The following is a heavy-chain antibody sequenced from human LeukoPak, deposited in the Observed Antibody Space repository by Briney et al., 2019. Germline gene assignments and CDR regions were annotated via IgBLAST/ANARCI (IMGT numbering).Heavy chain of an antibody. CDR3: ARGRRYFDY. Sequence: SETLSLTCTVSGGSINSYSWTWIRQPPGKGLEWIGFVYYSGSTNCNPSLKSRLTISVDTSKTQFSLKLSSVTAADTAVYYCARGRRYFDYWGQGTLVTVSS. J-gene: IGHJ4*02. V-gene: IGHV4-59*01. CDR1: GGSINSYS. CDR2: VYYSGST.